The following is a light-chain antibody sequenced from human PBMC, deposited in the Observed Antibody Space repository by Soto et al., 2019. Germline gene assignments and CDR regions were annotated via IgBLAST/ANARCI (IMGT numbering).Light chain of an antibody. CDR2: GAS. CDR3: QLYGSSPIT. J-gene: IGKJ5*01. Sequence: IVLTQSPGTLSLSPGQRATLSCRARQSVSSSYLAWYQQKPGQAPRLLIYGASSRATGIPERFSGSGSGTDFTHTISRLEPEDFAVYYCQLYGSSPITFGQGTRLEIK. CDR1: QSVSSSY. V-gene: IGKV3-20*01.